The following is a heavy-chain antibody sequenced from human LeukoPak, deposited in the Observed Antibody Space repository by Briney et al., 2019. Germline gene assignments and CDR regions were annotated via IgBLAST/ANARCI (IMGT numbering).Heavy chain of an antibody. CDR1: GDSISSGAYS. V-gene: IGHV4-30-2*01. CDR3: ARYVHSSSWPTFDY. J-gene: IGHJ4*02. D-gene: IGHD6-13*01. Sequence: PSETLSLTCAVSGDSISSGAYSWSWIRQPQGKGLEWIGYIYHGGSTSYNPSLKSRVTISVDRSKNQSSLRLSSVTAADTAVYYCARYVHSSSWPTFDYWGQGTLVTVSS. CDR2: IYHGGST.